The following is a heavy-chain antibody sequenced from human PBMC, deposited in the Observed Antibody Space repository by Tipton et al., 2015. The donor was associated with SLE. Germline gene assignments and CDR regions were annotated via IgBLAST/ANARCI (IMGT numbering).Heavy chain of an antibody. V-gene: IGHV4-34*01. D-gene: IGHD3-10*01. CDR1: GGSFSGYY. Sequence: TLSLTCAVYGGSFSGYYWSWIRQPPGKGLEWIGEINHSGSTNYNPSLKSRVTMSVDTSNNQFSLKLISVTAADTAVYYCARHPRHITASGTYPKGGSQHWGQGTLVTVSS. CDR3: ARHPRHITASGTYPKGGSQH. J-gene: IGHJ1*01. CDR2: INHSGST.